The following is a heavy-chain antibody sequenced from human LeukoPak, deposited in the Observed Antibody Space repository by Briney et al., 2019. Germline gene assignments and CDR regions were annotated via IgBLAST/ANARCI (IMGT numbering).Heavy chain of an antibody. Sequence: PGGSLRLSCAASGFIFSSAWMTWVRQAPGKGLEWVGHIKNKTNGGTTDYAAPVKGRFIISRDNAKNSLYLQMNSLRAEDTAVYYCARDNSEMNYGMDVWGQGTTVTVSS. J-gene: IGHJ6*02. V-gene: IGHV3-15*01. CDR3: ARDNSEMNYGMDV. CDR2: IKNKTNGGTT. CDR1: GFIFSSAW. D-gene: IGHD4-23*01.